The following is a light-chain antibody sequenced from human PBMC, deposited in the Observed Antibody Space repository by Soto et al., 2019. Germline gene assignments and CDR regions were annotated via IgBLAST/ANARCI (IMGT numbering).Light chain of an antibody. Sequence: EIVLTQSPGTLYLSPGERATLSCRASQSVSSNSLAWYQQKPVQAPRLLIYAASNRTPGIPDRFEGSGSWTEFTLTITTLEPEDLAVYYCQQYGSSSRTFGQGTKVELK. CDR2: AAS. CDR1: QSVSSNS. J-gene: IGKJ1*01. CDR3: QQYGSSSRT. V-gene: IGKV3-20*01.